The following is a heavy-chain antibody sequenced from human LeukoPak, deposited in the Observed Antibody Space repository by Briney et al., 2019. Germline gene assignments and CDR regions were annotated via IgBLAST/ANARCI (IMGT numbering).Heavy chain of an antibody. CDR2: ISGIGDT. D-gene: IGHD3-10*01. CDR1: GFTFSTDG. V-gene: IGHV3-23*01. J-gene: IGHJ5*02. Sequence: PGGSLRLSCVASGFTFSTDGMSWVRQAPGKGLEWVSSISGIGDTYYADSVKGRFTISRDNSENTLYLQMNSLRVEDTALYYCAHGALGAFLSWGQGTLVTVSS. CDR3: AHGALGAFLS.